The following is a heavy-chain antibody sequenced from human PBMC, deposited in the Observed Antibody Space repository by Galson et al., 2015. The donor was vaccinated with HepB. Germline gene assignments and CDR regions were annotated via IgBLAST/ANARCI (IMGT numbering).Heavy chain of an antibody. D-gene: IGHD6-13*01. CDR1: GLTFSSYS. CDR2: ISSSGNTI. V-gene: IGHV3-48*02. Sequence: SLRLSCAASGLTFSSYSMNWVRQAPGKGLEWVSYISSSGNTIYYADSVKGRFTISRDNAKNSLYLQMNSLRDEDTAVYYCARDLYSSSWYGAERVNWGQGTLVTVSS. J-gene: IGHJ4*02. CDR3: ARDLYSSSWYGAERVN.